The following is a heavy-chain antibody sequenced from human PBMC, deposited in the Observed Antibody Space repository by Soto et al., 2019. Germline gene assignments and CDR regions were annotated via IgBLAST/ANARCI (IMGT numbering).Heavy chain of an antibody. Sequence: GGSLRLSCAASGFTFSSYAMSWVRQAPGKGLEWVSGTSDSGGNTYYADSVKGRFTNSRDNSKNTLYLQMNSLRVEDTAVYYCAKDIAAATTEYFKHWGQGTLVTVSS. V-gene: IGHV3-23*01. D-gene: IGHD6-13*01. CDR2: TSDSGGNT. CDR1: GFTFSSYA. J-gene: IGHJ1*01. CDR3: AKDIAAATTEYFKH.